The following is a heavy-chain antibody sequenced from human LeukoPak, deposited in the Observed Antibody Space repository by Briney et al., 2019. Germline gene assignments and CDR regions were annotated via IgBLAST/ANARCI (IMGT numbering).Heavy chain of an antibody. J-gene: IGHJ3*02. D-gene: IGHD3-16*01. V-gene: IGHV3-30*02. Sequence: GGSLRLSCAASGFTFSSYGMHWVRQAPGKGLEWVAFIRYDGSNKYYADSVKGRFTISRDNAKNSLYLQMNSLRAEDTAVYYCAREEDYPGFWDIWGQGTMVTVSS. CDR1: GFTFSSYG. CDR2: IRYDGSNK. CDR3: AREEDYPGFWDI.